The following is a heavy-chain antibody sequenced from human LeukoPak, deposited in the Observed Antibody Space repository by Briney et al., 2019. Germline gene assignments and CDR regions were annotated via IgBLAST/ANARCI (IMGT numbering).Heavy chain of an antibody. D-gene: IGHD4-17*01. CDR2: IMPLFGTA. Sequence: ASVKVSCKTSGGTFNNSAISWVRQAPGQGLEWLGGIMPLFGTAGYAQKFQGRVTITKDESTRTVYLELTSLTSDDTAMYYCARDVHGDYGSGWFDPWGQGTLVSVSS. CDR3: ARDVHGDYGSGWFDP. J-gene: IGHJ5*02. V-gene: IGHV1-69*05. CDR1: GGTFNNSA.